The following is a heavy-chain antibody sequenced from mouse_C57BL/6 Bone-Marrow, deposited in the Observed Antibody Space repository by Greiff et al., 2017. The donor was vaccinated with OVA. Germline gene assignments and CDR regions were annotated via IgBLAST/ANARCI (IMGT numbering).Heavy chain of an antibody. D-gene: IGHD4-1*01. CDR3: ARGNWDEDY. CDR2: IYPGSGST. V-gene: IGHV1-55*01. J-gene: IGHJ2*01. Sequence: VQLQQSGAELVKPGASVKMSCKASGYTFTSYWITWVKQRPGQGLEWIGDIYPGSGSTNYNEKFKSKATLTADTSSSTAYMQLSSLTSEDSAVYYCARGNWDEDYWGRGTTLTVSA. CDR1: GYTFTSYW.